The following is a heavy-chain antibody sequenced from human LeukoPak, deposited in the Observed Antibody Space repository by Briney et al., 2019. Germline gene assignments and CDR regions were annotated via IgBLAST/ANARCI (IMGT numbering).Heavy chain of an antibody. CDR1: GYTFTTYG. CDR2: ISTYDDNI. V-gene: IGHV1-18*01. CDR3: ARDPALYDSSGYYGGGLD. Sequence: GASVKVSCKASGYTFTTYGLSWARQAPGQGLEWLGWISTYDDNIKYAQSLQGRVTMTRDMSTSTVYIALSSLRSEDTAVYYCARDPALYDSSGYYGGGLDWGQGALVTVSS. D-gene: IGHD3-22*01. J-gene: IGHJ4*02.